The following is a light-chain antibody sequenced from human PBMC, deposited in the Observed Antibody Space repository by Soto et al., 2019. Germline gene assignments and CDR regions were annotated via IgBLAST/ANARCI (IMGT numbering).Light chain of an antibody. Sequence: DIQMTQSPSSVSASIGDRVTITCRASQAVGNWLAWYQQRPGKAPKLLIYGASTLQSGVPSRFSGSGSGTDFSLTISSLQAQDVATYYCQQANNVPPWTFGQGTKWKSN. CDR1: QAVGNW. J-gene: IGKJ1*01. CDR2: GAS. CDR3: QQANNVPPWT. V-gene: IGKV1-12*01.